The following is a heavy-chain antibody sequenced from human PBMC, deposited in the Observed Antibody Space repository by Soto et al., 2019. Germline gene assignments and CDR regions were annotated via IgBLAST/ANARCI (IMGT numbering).Heavy chain of an antibody. CDR1: GGSISSYY. V-gene: IGHV4-59*01. D-gene: IGHD5-18*01. CDR3: ARVTAMVNVRAFDI. Sequence: SETLSLTCTVSGGSISSYYWSCIRQPPGKGLEWIGYIYYSGSSNYNPSLKSRVTISVDTSKNQFSLKLSSVTAADTAVYYCARVTAMVNVRAFDIWGQGTMVTVSS. CDR2: IYYSGSS. J-gene: IGHJ3*02.